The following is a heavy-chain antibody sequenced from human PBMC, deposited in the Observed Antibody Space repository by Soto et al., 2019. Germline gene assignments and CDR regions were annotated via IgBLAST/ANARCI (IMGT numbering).Heavy chain of an antibody. Sequence: SGPTLVNPTETLTLTCTVSGFSLSNARMGVSWVRQPPGKALEWLAHIFSNDEKSYTTSLKSRLAISKDTSKSQVVLTMTNMDPVDTATYYCARITSSSWFFGREEEFYFDYWGQGTLVTVSS. D-gene: IGHD6-13*01. V-gene: IGHV2-26*01. J-gene: IGHJ4*02. CDR1: GFSLSNARMG. CDR3: ARITSSSWFFGREEEFYFDY. CDR2: IFSNDEK.